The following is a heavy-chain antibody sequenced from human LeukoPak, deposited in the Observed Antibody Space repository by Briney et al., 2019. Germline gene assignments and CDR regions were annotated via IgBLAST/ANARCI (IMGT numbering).Heavy chain of an antibody. CDR1: GGSISTSNYY. J-gene: IGHJ2*01. Sequence: SETLSLTCTVSGGSISTSNYYWSWIRQPPGKGLEWIGEINHSGSTNYNPSLKSRVTISVDTSKNQFSLRLSSVTAADTAVYYCARVYYSSSYDYWYFDLWGRGTLATVSS. CDR3: ARVYYSSSYDYWYFDL. D-gene: IGHD6-13*01. CDR2: INHSGST. V-gene: IGHV4-39*07.